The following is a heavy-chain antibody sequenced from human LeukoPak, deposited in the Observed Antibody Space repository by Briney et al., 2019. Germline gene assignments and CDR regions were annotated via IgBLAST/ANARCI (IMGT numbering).Heavy chain of an antibody. CDR1: GYTFTSYG. D-gene: IGHD5-12*01. CDR3: AREESGYGYFDY. J-gene: IGHJ4*02. V-gene: IGHV1-18*01. Sequence: ASVEVSCKASGYTFTSYGISWVRQAPGQGLEWMGWISAYNGNTNYAQKLQGRVTMTTDTSTSTAYMELRSLRSDDTAVYYCAREESGYGYFDYWGQGTLVTVSS. CDR2: ISAYNGNT.